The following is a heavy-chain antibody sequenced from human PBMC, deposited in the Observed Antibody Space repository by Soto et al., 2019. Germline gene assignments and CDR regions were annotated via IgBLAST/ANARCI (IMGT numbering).Heavy chain of an antibody. CDR2: ISDSGGST. CDR3: AKLSQFCSGTRRKQHDQTGFDY. Sequence: GGSLRLSCAASGFTFSNYAMSWVRQAPGKGLEWVSVISDSGGSTYYADSVKGRFTISRDNSKNTLYLQMNSLRAEDTAVYYCAKLSQFCSGTRRKQHDQTGFDYCGRGT. D-gene: IGHD1-1*01. CDR1: GFTFSNYA. J-gene: IGHJ4*02. V-gene: IGHV3-23*01.